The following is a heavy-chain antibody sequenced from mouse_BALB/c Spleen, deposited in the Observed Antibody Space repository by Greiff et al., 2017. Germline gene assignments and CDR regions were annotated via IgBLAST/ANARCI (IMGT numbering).Heavy chain of an antibody. D-gene: IGHD2-4*01. J-gene: IGHJ3*01. Sequence: EVQLVESGGGLVKPGGSLKLSCAASGFTFSDYYMYWVRQTPEKRLEWVATISDGGSYTYYPDSVKGRFTISRDNAKNNLYLQMSSLKSEDTAMYYCARAGLRRPFAYWGQGTLVTVSA. CDR3: ARAGLRRPFAY. V-gene: IGHV5-4*02. CDR2: ISDGGSYT. CDR1: GFTFSDYY.